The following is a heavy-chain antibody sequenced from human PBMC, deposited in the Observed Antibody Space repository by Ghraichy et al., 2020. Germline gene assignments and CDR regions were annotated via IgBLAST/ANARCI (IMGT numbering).Heavy chain of an antibody. CDR1: GGSFSGYY. V-gene: IGHV4-34*01. D-gene: IGHD2-2*01. J-gene: IGHJ6*02. CDR3: ARGKHCSSTSCYRYYYYYYGMDV. Sequence: SETLSLTCAVYGGSFSGYYWSWIRQPPGKGLEWIGEINHSGSTNYNPSLKSRVTISVDTSKNQFSLKLSSVTAADTAVYYCARGKHCSSTSCYRYYYYYYGMDVWGQGTTVTVSS. CDR2: INHSGST.